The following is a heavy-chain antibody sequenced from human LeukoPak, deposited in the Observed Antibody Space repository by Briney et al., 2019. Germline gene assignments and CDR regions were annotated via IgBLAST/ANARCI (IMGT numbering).Heavy chain of an antibody. CDR3: AGTSSAAADPQDY. CDR1: GGSFTGYY. J-gene: IGHJ4*02. D-gene: IGHD6-13*01. V-gene: IGHV4-34*01. CDR2: ISHRGST. Sequence: PSETLSLTCAVYGGSFTGYYWSWIRQPPGKGLEWIGEISHRGSTNYNPSLKSRVTISVDTSKNQFSLKLSSVTAADTAVYYCAGTSSAAADPQDYWGQGTLVTVSS.